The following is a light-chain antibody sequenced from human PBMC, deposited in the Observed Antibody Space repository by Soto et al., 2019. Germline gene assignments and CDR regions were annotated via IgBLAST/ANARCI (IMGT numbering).Light chain of an antibody. J-gene: IGKJ1*01. CDR1: QSVSSSS. CDR3: QQYGSSRRT. CDR2: GAS. V-gene: IGKV3-20*01. Sequence: EIVLTQSPGTLSLSPGERATLSCRASQSVSSSSLAWYQQKPGQAPRLLIHGASSRATGIPDRFSGSASGTDFTLTITRLEPEDFAVYYCQQYGSSRRTFGQGTKVAIK.